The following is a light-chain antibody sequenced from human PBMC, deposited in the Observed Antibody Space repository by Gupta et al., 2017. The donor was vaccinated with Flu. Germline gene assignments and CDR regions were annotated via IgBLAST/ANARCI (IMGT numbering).Light chain of an antibody. J-gene: IGKJ4*01. V-gene: IGKV3-20*01. CDR1: QSVASSN. Sequence: EIVLTQSPGTLSLSPGERVTLSCRASQSVASSNLAWYQQKPGQPPRLLIYGASSRATGIPDRFSGSGSGTDFTLTISRVEPEDFAVYFCQQYGSSPLTFSGGTKVEIK. CDR3: QQYGSSPLT. CDR2: GAS.